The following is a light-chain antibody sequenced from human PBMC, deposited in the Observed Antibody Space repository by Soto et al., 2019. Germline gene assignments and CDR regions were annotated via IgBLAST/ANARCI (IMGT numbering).Light chain of an antibody. CDR2: DAS. J-gene: IGKJ3*01. V-gene: IGKV1-33*01. CDR1: QDISHY. Sequence: DIQMTQSPSSLSASVGDRVTITCQASQDISHYLNWYQHKPGKAPKLLIYDASNLETGVPSRVSGSGSGTDFTFTISSLQPEDIATYYCQQYYNVPLTFGPGTKVYIK. CDR3: QQYYNVPLT.